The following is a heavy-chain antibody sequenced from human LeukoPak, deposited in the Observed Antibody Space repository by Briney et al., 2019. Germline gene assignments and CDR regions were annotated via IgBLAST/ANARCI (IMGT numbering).Heavy chain of an antibody. CDR1: GFTFSSYA. V-gene: IGHV3-23*01. D-gene: IGHD3-3*01. CDR3: AREASYYDFWSGYLDY. J-gene: IGHJ4*02. CDR2: ISGSGGST. Sequence: GGSLRLSCAASGFTFSSYAMSWVRQAPGKGLEWVSAISGSGGSTYYAGSVKGRFTISRDNSKNTLYLQMNSLRAEDTAVYYCAREASYYDFWSGYLDYWGQGTLVTVSS.